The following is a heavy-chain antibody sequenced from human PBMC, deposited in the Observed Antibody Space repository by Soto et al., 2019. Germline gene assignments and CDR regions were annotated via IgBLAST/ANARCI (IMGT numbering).Heavy chain of an antibody. CDR3: ARSLPTTVTTRQGVENYGMDV. CDR2: INHSGST. V-gene: IGHV4-34*01. CDR1: GGSFSGYY. D-gene: IGHD4-17*01. J-gene: IGHJ6*02. Sequence: SETLSLTCAVYGGSFSGYYWSWIRQPPGKGLEWIGEINHSGSTNYNPSLKSRVTISVDTSKNQFSLKLSSVTAADTAVYYCARSLPTTVTTRQGVENYGMDVWGQGTTVTVSS.